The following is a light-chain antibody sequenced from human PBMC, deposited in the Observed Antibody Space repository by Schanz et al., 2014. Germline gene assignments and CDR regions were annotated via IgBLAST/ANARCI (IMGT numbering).Light chain of an antibody. CDR2: DVT. Sequence: QSALTQPASVSGSPGQSITISCTGTSSDVGRYDYVSWYQQHPGKAPKLMIYDVTERPSGVPDRFSGSKSGNTASLTISGLQAEDEADYYCCSYAGSYTFAVFGGGTKLTVL. V-gene: IGLV2-11*01. CDR1: SSDVGRYDY. J-gene: IGLJ3*02. CDR3: CSYAGSYTFAV.